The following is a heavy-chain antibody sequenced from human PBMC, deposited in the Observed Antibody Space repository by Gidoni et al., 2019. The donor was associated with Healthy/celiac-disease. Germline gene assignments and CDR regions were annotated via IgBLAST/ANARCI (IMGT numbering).Heavy chain of an antibody. CDR2: IDHSGST. CDR3: ARYIVVVVAASTLGAFDI. D-gene: IGHD2-15*01. J-gene: IGHJ3*02. Sequence: QLQLQESGSGLVKPSQTLSLTCAVSGGSISSGGYSWSWIRQPPGKGLEWIGYIDHSGSTYYNPSLKSRVTISVDRSKNQFSLKLSSVTAADTAVYYCARYIVVVVAASTLGAFDIWGQGTMVTVSS. V-gene: IGHV4-30-2*01. CDR1: GGSISSGGYS.